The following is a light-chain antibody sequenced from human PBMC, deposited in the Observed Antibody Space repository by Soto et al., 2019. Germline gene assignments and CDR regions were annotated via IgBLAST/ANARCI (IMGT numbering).Light chain of an antibody. CDR2: EAS. V-gene: IGKV3-11*01. J-gene: IGKJ5*01. CDR1: QRVSTF. CDR3: QHFKSFPIT. Sequence: EIVLTQSPGTLSLSPGDRATLSCRASQRVSTFLAWYQQRPGQAPRLLISEASNRATGIPARFSGSGSGTDFTLTISSLQPEDFATYYCQHFKSFPITFGQGTRLEIK.